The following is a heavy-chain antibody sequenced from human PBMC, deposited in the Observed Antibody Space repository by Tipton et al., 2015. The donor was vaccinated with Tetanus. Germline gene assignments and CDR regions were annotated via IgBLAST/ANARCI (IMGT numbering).Heavy chain of an antibody. CDR3: ARVEEGYCSGGTCYFAD. D-gene: IGHD2-15*01. CDR1: GFTFTNYW. CDR2: ITGSSSYI. Sequence: SLRLSCAASGFTFTNYWMHWVRQGPGKGLEWVSSITGSSSYIYYADSVKGRFTISRDNAKNSLYLQMNSLRAEDTAMYYCARVEEGYCSGGTCYFADWGRGTLVTVSS. V-gene: IGHV3-21*01. J-gene: IGHJ4*02.